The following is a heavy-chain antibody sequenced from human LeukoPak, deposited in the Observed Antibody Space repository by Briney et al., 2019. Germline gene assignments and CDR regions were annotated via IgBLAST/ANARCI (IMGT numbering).Heavy chain of an antibody. CDR1: GYSFSTYW. Sequence: GESLKISCKGSGYSFSTYWIAWVRQMPGKGLEWMGIIYPGDSDTRYSPSFQGQVTISADKSTSTAYLQWSSLKASDTAMYYCARRVPAARYFDLWGRGTLVTVSS. V-gene: IGHV5-51*01. CDR2: IYPGDSDT. CDR3: ARRVPAARYFDL. D-gene: IGHD2-2*01. J-gene: IGHJ2*01.